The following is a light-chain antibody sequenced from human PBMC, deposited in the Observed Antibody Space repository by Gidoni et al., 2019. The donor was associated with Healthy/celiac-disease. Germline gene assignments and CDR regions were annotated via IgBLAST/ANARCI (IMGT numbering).Light chain of an antibody. CDR3: QQYDNLPSLT. V-gene: IGKV1-33*01. CDR2: DAS. CDR1: QDISNS. J-gene: IGKJ4*01. Sequence: DIQMTQSPSSLSASVGDRVTITCQASQDISNSLNWYQQKPGKAPKLLIYDASNLETGVPSRFSGSGSGTDFTFTISSLQPEDLATYYSQQYDNLPSLTFGGGTKVEIK.